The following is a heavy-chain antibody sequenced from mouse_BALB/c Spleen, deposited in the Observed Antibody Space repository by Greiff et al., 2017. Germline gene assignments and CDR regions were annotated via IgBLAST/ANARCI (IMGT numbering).Heavy chain of an antibody. V-gene: IGHV3-1*02. CDR1: GYSITSGYS. D-gene: IGHD2-3*01. Sequence: VQLQQSGPDLVKPSQSLSLTCTVTGYSITSGYSWHWIRQFPGNKLEWMGYIHYSGSTNYNPSLKSRISITRDTSKNQFFLQLNSVTTEDTATYCCARGRDGYFSPFGYWGQGTTLTVSS. J-gene: IGHJ2*01. CDR3: ARGRDGYFSPFGY. CDR2: IHYSGST.